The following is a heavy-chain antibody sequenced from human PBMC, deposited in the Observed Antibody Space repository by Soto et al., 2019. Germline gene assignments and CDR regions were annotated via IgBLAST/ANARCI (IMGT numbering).Heavy chain of an antibody. CDR3: ARDLRLFLGSMDY. D-gene: IGHD3-22*01. J-gene: IGHJ4*02. CDR2: IYYSGST. V-gene: IGHV4-30-4*01. CDR1: GGSISSGDYY. Sequence: QVQLQESGPGLVKPSQTLSLTCTVSGGSISSGDYYWSWIRQPPGKGLEWIGYIYYSGSTYYNPSLQRRVTISVDTSKHQFSLKLSSVTAADTAVYYCARDLRLFLGSMDYWGQGTLVTVSS.